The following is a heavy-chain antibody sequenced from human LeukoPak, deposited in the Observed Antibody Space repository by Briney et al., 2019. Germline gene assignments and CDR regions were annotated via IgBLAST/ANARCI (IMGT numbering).Heavy chain of an antibody. Sequence: LPGRSLRLSCAASGFTFDDYAMHWVRQAPGKGLEWVSGISWNSGSIVYADSVKGRFTISRDNAKNSLYLQMNSLRAEDTAVYYCARGSQFGVVTAIDDYWGQGTLVTVSS. CDR2: ISWNSGSI. D-gene: IGHD2-21*02. CDR1: GFTFDDYA. CDR3: ARGSQFGVVTAIDDY. V-gene: IGHV3-9*01. J-gene: IGHJ4*02.